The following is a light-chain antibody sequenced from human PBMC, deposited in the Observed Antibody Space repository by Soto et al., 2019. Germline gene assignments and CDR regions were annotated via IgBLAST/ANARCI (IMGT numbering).Light chain of an antibody. V-gene: IGKV3D-15*01. CDR3: QQYNDYSAWT. J-gene: IGKJ1*01. CDR2: GAS. Sequence: EIVMTQSPATLSVSPGERATLSCRASQSVNIYLAWYQQKPGQAPRLLIFGASYRATGIPARFSGTESGTEFTLTISSLRPDDFATYYCQQYNDYSAWTFGQGTKVDIK. CDR1: QSVNIY.